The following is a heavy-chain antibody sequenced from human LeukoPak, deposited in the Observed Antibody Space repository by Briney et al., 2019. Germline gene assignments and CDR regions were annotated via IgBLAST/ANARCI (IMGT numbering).Heavy chain of an antibody. Sequence: SGGSLRLSCAASGFTFSSYWMSWVRQAPGKGLEWVANIKQDGSEKYYVDSVKGRFTISRDNSKNTLYLQMGSLRAEDMAVYYCARDLGGYSYGPFDYWGQGTLVTVSS. CDR2: IKQDGSEK. D-gene: IGHD5-18*01. V-gene: IGHV3-7*01. CDR3: ARDLGGYSYGPFDY. J-gene: IGHJ4*02. CDR1: GFTFSSYW.